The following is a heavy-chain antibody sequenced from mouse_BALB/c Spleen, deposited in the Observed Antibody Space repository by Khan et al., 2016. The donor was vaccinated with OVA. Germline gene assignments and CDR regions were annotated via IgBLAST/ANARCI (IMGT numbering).Heavy chain of an antibody. D-gene: IGHD2-12*01. CDR1: GFTFTSYG. J-gene: IGHJ2*01. CDR2: SYSGHGYT. V-gene: IGHV1S134*01. Sequence: EVQLVESGADLGRPGSSVKLSCKTPGFTFTSYGIKWVKQRPGQGLEWIGYSYSGHGYTVYNEKCQGKATLTSSTPSSTAYMRLRSLTSEDSAIYCCRAADYRNYVDCLGQGTTLAVSS. CDR3: RAADYRNYVDC.